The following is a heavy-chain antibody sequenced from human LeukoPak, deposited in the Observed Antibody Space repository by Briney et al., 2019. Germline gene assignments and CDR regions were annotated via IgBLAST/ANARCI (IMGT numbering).Heavy chain of an antibody. Sequence: ASVKVSCKASGYTFTNYDINWVRQAAGQGLEWMGWMNPHTGNAGYAQKFQGRVTMTLDTSISTAYMELNSLRSDDTAVYYCARPLGRDRAYDFWSGYHTFDYWGQGTLVTVSS. J-gene: IGHJ4*02. V-gene: IGHV1-8*01. CDR2: MNPHTGNA. CDR1: GYTFTNYD. D-gene: IGHD3-3*01. CDR3: ARPLGRDRAYDFWSGYHTFDY.